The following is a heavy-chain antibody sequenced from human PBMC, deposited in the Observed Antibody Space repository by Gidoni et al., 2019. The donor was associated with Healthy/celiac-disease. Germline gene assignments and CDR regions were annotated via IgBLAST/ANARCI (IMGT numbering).Heavy chain of an antibody. V-gene: IGHV3-21*01. Sequence: EVQLVESGGGLVKPGGSLRLSCAASGFTFSSYSINWVRQAPGKGRDWVSSISSSSSYIYYADSVKGRFTISRDNAKNSLYLQMNSLRAEDTAVYYCASRGYCSGGSCSSWGQGTMVTVSS. CDR1: GFTFSSYS. D-gene: IGHD2-15*01. CDR3: ASRGYCSGGSCSS. CDR2: ISSSSSYI. J-gene: IGHJ3*01.